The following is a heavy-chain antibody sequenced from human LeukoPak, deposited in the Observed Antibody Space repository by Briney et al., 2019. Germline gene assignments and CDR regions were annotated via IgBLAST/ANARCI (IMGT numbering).Heavy chain of an antibody. J-gene: IGHJ4*02. CDR3: ARDSATVTTPYFDY. D-gene: IGHD4-17*01. CDR1: GGTFSSYA. CDR2: INPNSGGT. Sequence: ASVKVSCKASGGTFSSYAISWVRQAPGQGLEWMGWINPNSGGTNYAQKFQGRVTMTRDTSISTAYMELSRLRSDDTAVYYCARDSATVTTPYFDYWGQGTLVTVSS. V-gene: IGHV1-2*02.